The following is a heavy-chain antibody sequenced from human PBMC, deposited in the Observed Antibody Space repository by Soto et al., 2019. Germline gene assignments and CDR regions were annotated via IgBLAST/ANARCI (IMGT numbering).Heavy chain of an antibody. V-gene: IGHV3-30*18. CDR2: ISYDENNK. CDR3: AKVLTGDLDY. Sequence: QVQLVESGGGVVQPGRSLRLSCAASGFTFSSYGMNWVRQAPGKWLEWVAVISYDENNKYYADSVKGRFTISRDNSKNTLYLQMNSLRAEDTAVYYCAKVLTGDLDYWGQGTLVTVSS. J-gene: IGHJ4*02. CDR1: GFTFSSYG. D-gene: IGHD7-27*01.